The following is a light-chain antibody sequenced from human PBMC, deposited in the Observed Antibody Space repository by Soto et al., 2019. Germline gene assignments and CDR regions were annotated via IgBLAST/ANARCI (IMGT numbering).Light chain of an antibody. CDR2: DVN. Sequence: QSALTQPASVAGSPGQSITISCTGTISDIGGYNFISWYQHHPGKAPKLVIYDVNNRPSGISDRFSGSKSGNTDSLTISGLQAEDEADYYCASYSGTTTMVFGGGTKLTVL. J-gene: IGLJ2*01. CDR3: ASYSGTTTMV. V-gene: IGLV2-14*01. CDR1: ISDIGGYNF.